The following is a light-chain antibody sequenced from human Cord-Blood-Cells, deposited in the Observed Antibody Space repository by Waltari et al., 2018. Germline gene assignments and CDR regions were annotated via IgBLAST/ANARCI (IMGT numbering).Light chain of an antibody. Sequence: QSALTQPASVSGSPGQSITISCTGTSSDVGSYNLVSWYQQHPGKAPKLMIYEGSKRPAGVSNRFSGSKSRNAASLTISGLQAGDEADYYCCSYAGSSTWVFGGGTKLTVL. CDR2: EGS. V-gene: IGLV2-23*01. CDR3: CSYAGSSTWV. CDR1: SSDVGSYNL. J-gene: IGLJ3*02.